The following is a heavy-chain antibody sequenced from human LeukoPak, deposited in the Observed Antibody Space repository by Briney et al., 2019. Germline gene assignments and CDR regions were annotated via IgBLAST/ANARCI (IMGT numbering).Heavy chain of an antibody. Sequence: SETLSLTCAVYGGSFSGYYWSWIRQPPEKGLEWIGEINHSGSTNYNPSLKSRVTVSADTSKNQFSLKLTSVTAADTAVYYCASFYYWGQGTLVTVSS. CDR1: GGSFSGYY. J-gene: IGHJ4*02. CDR3: ASFYY. CDR2: INHSGST. V-gene: IGHV4-34*01.